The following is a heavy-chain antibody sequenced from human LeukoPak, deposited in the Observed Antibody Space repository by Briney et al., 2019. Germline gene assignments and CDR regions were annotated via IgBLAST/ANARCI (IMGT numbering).Heavy chain of an antibody. V-gene: IGHV3-9*01. CDR1: GFTFSSYG. D-gene: IGHD3-22*01. Sequence: PGRSLRLSCAASGFTFSSYGMHWVRQAPGKGLEWVSGISWNSGSIGYADSVKGRFTISRDNAKNSLYLQMNSLRAEDTALYYCAKGTPDYYDSSGYYYKPYAFDIWGQGTMVTVSS. CDR3: AKGTPDYYDSSGYYYKPYAFDI. J-gene: IGHJ3*02. CDR2: ISWNSGSI.